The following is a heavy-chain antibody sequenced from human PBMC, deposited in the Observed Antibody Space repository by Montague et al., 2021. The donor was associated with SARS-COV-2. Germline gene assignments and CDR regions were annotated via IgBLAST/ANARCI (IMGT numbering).Heavy chain of an antibody. Sequence: SETLSLTCTVSGDSISSYDWGWIRQPPGMGLEWIAYFYGSGTFDYNPSLKRRATISADRSNNQLSLRLRPVTAADTAMYYCARETMTADAFDVWGQGIMVTVSS. V-gene: IGHV4-59*01. CDR2: FYGSGTF. CDR3: ARETMTADAFDV. D-gene: IGHD1-14*01. J-gene: IGHJ3*01. CDR1: GDSISSYD.